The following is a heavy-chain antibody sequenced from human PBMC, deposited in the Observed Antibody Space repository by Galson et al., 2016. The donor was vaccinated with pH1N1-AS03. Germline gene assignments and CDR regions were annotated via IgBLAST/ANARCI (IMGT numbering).Heavy chain of an antibody. CDR2: INTDETKT. D-gene: IGHD3-16*01. J-gene: IGHJ4*02. V-gene: IGHV3-74*01. CDR1: GFTVSSNY. CDR3: ARGILGDAVGLDS. Sequence: SLRLSCAASGFTVSSNYMSWVRQAPGKGLEWVSRINTDETKTYYADSVEGRFAISRDIAKNTVYLQMNSLGPEDTAVYYCARGILGDAVGLDSWGQGTLVTVS.